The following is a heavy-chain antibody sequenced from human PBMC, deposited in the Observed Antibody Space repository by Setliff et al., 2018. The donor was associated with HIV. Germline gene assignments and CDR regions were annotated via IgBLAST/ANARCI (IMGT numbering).Heavy chain of an antibody. J-gene: IGHJ3*02. CDR1: GGSISDSDFY. Sequence: SETLSLTCTVAGGSISDSDFYWSWIRQHPGKALEWIGYIHHSGSTFYSPSLKSRVTISIDTSKSQFSLRLSSGAAADTAVYYCARGRQIGIEGAGAFDIWGPGTGVTVSS. V-gene: IGHV4-31*03. CDR2: IHHSGST. D-gene: IGHD1-26*01. CDR3: ARGRQIGIEGAGAFDI.